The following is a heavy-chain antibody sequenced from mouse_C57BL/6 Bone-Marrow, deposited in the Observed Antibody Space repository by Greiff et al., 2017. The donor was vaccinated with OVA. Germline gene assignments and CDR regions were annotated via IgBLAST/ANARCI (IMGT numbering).Heavy chain of an antibody. J-gene: IGHJ4*01. CDR3: ARGYGNYGSAMDY. D-gene: IGHD2-10*02. Sequence: VQLQQPGAELVMPGASVKLSCKASGYTFTSYWMHWVKQRPGQGLEWIGEIDPSDSYTNYNQKFKGKSTLTVDKSSSTAYMPLSSLTSEDSAVYYCARGYGNYGSAMDYWGQGTSVTVSS. V-gene: IGHV1-69*01. CDR2: IDPSDSYT. CDR1: GYTFTSYW.